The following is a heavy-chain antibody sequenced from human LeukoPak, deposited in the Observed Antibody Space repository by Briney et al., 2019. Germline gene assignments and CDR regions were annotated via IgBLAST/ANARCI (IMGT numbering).Heavy chain of an antibody. CDR3: AKVPSVYCSSTSCYLDY. Sequence: GGSLRLSCAASGFTFSSYAMSWVRQAPGKGLEWVSAISGSGGSTYYADSVKGRFTISRDNSKNTLYLQMNSLRAEDTAVHYCAKVPSVYCSSTSCYLDYWGQGTLVTVSS. J-gene: IGHJ4*02. CDR2: ISGSGGST. D-gene: IGHD2-2*01. V-gene: IGHV3-23*01. CDR1: GFTFSSYA.